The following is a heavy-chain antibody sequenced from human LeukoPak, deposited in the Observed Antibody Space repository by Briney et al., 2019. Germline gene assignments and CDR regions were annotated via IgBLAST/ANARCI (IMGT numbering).Heavy chain of an antibody. CDR2: ISSSSSTI. CDR1: GFTFSSYS. J-gene: IGHJ6*02. Sequence: PGGSLRLSCAASGFTFSSYSMNWVRQAPGKGLEWVSYISSSSSTIYYADSVKGRFTISRDNVKNSLYLQMNSLRAEDTAVYYCARRNAMDVWGQGTTVIVFS. CDR3: ARRNAMDV. V-gene: IGHV3-48*01.